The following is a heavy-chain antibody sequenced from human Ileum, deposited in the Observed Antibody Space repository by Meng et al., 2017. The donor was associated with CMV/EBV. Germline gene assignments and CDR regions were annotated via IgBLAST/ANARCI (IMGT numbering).Heavy chain of an antibody. V-gene: IGHV4-61*01. Sequence: GSLRLSCAVSGGSVSSDYYYWNWIRQPPGKGLEWVAYISNSGNTNSNPSLKSRVSISADAAKTMFSLRLTSVTAADTAVYYCARGWADVRLSGVMDLWGQGTTVTVSS. D-gene: IGHD2/OR15-2a*01. CDR1: GGSVSSDYYY. CDR3: ARGWADVRLSGVMDL. CDR2: ISNSGNT. J-gene: IGHJ6*02.